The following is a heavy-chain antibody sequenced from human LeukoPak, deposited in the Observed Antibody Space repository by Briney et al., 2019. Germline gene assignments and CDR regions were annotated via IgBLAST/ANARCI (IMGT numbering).Heavy chain of an antibody. V-gene: IGHV3-23*01. CDR2: ISGSGGST. Sequence: GGSLRLSCAASGFTFSSYAMSWVRQAPGKGLEWVSAISGSGGSTYYADSVKGRFTISRDNAKNSLYLQMNSLRAEDTAVYYCARDDLTNFQTYYYGMDVWGQGTTVTVSS. D-gene: IGHD1-1*01. CDR3: ARDDLTNFQTYYYGMDV. CDR1: GFTFSSYA. J-gene: IGHJ6*02.